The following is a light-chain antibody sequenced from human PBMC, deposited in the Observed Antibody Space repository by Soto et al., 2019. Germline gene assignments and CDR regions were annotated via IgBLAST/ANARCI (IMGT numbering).Light chain of an antibody. CDR1: QSVAKNY. CDR2: DAS. Sequence: EIVLTQSPGTLSLSPGERATLSCRASQSVAKNYLAWYQQEAGQAPRLLIYDASSRATGIPDRFSGSGSGTDFTLTISRLEPADFAVYSGHQYASSPQTFGQGTKVEIK. J-gene: IGKJ1*01. V-gene: IGKV3-20*01. CDR3: HQYASSPQT.